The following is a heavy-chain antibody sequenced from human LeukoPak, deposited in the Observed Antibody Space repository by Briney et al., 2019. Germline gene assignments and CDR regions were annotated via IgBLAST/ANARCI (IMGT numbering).Heavy chain of an antibody. J-gene: IGHJ4*02. CDR2: IKEDGSEK. CDR3: AKIDMRSPADY. V-gene: IGHV3-7*01. CDR1: GFTFSSYW. D-gene: IGHD3-9*01. Sequence: PGGSLRLSCAASGFTFSSYWMNWVRQAPGKGLEWVANIKEDGSEKNYVDSVKGRFTISRDNAKNSLYLQMSSLRAEDTAVYYCAKIDMRSPADYWGQGTLVTVSS.